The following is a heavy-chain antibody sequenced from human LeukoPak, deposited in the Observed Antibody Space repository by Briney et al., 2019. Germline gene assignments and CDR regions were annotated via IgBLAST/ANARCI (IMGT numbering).Heavy chain of an antibody. CDR1: GFTFSSHA. Sequence: PGGSLRLSCAASGFTFSSHAMSRVRQAPGQGQEWVSGISSGGGVTNYADSVKGRFTISRDNSKNTLYLQINSLRAEDTAVYYCAKVVSTYWYFDLWGRGTLVTVSS. V-gene: IGHV3-23*01. J-gene: IGHJ2*01. CDR2: ISSGGGVT. D-gene: IGHD2-15*01. CDR3: AKVVSTYWYFDL.